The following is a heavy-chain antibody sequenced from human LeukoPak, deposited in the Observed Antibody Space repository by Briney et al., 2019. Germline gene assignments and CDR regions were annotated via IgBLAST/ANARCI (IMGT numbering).Heavy chain of an antibody. CDR3: ARYRSLYSSSPNFDY. Sequence: KPGESLKISCKASGYVFIRHWIGWVRQMPGKGLEWMGIIYPGGSDTRYSPSFRGQVTISADKSISTAYLQWSSLKSSDTAMYYCARYRSLYSSSPNFDYWGQGTLVTVSS. J-gene: IGHJ4*02. CDR2: IYPGGSDT. V-gene: IGHV5-51*03. D-gene: IGHD6-6*01. CDR1: GYVFIRHW.